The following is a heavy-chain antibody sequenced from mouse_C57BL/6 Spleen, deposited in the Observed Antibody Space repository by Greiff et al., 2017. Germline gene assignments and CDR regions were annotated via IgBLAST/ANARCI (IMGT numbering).Heavy chain of an antibody. CDR1: GYTFTSYW. D-gene: IGHD1-1*01. CDR3: TGFITAYAMDY. CDR2: IYPGNSDT. Sequence: DVKLQESGTVLARPGASVKMSCKTSGYTFTSYWMHWVKQRPGQGLEWIGAIYPGNSDTSYNQKFKGKAKLTAVTSASTAYMELSSLANEDSAGDYCTGFITAYAMDYWGQGTSVTVSS. J-gene: IGHJ4*01. V-gene: IGHV1-5*01.